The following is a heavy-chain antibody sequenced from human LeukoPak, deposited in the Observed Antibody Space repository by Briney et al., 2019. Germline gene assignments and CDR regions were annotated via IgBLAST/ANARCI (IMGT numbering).Heavy chain of an antibody. D-gene: IGHD2-2*01. CDR3: ARSRYQRGDNWFDP. Sequence: ASVKVSCKASGYTFTGYYMHWVRQAPGQGLEWMGWINPNSGGTNYAQKFQGRVTMTRDTSISTAYMELSRLRSDDTTVYYCARSRYQRGDNWFDPWGQGTLVTVSS. CDR1: GYTFTGYY. J-gene: IGHJ5*02. CDR2: INPNSGGT. V-gene: IGHV1-2*02.